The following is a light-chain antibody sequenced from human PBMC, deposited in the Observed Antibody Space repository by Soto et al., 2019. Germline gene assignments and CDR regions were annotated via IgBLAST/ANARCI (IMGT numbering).Light chain of an antibody. CDR3: QQYGSSPIT. Sequence: ETVLTPSPGTVSLSPGERATLHCRASQSVSSSYLAWYQQKPGQAPRLLISYASTGATGIPARFSGSGSGTDFTLTISRLEPEDFAVYYCQQYGSSPITFGHGTLLEIK. J-gene: IGKJ5*01. CDR1: QSVSSSY. V-gene: IGKV3-20*01. CDR2: YAS.